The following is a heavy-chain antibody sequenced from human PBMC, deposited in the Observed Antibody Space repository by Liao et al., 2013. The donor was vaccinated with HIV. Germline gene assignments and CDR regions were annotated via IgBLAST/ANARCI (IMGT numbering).Heavy chain of an antibody. CDR1: GGSFSDDY. J-gene: IGHJ3*02. CDR3: ARGSKRRRTFDI. V-gene: IGHV4-34*02. Sequence: QVQLEQRGAGLVKPSETLSLSCGIYGGSFSDDYWSWIRQPPREGSGVDWGKSIKVEAPTTARPLKSRVTMSADTSRNQFSLYLTSVTAADTAVYYCARGSKRRRTFDIWGPGRLVTVSS. CDR2: SIKVEAP.